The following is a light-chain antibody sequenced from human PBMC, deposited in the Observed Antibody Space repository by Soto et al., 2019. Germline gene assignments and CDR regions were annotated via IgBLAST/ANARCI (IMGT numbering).Light chain of an antibody. CDR3: QQRSNWPSYT. J-gene: IGKJ2*01. Sequence: EIVLTQSQGTLSLSPGERATLSCRASQSVSSYLAWYQQKPGQAPRLLIYDASNRATGIPARFSGSGSGTDFTLTISSLEPEDFAVYYCQQRSNWPSYTFGQGTKVDIK. CDR2: DAS. V-gene: IGKV3-11*01. CDR1: QSVSSY.